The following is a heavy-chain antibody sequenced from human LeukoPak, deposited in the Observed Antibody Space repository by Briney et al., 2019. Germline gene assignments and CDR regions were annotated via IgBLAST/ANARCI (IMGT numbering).Heavy chain of an antibody. D-gene: IGHD6-13*01. CDR1: GFTFSSYA. Sequence: HPGGSLRLSCAASGFTFSSYAMHWVRQAPGKGLEGVAVISYDGSNKYYADFVKGRFPISRDNSKNTLYLQMNSLRAEDTAVYYCARGAGSSRFYYYMDVWGKGTTVTVSS. CDR3: ARGAGSSRFYYYMDV. J-gene: IGHJ6*03. V-gene: IGHV3-30*01. CDR2: ISYDGSNK.